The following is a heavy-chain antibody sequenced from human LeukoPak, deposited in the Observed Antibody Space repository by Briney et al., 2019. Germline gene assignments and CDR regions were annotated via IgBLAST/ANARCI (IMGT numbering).Heavy chain of an antibody. D-gene: IGHD2-2*01. CDR2: INPNSGGT. CDR1: GYTFSAYY. CDR3: ARDRVVVVPAAQDYYYYGMDV. V-gene: IGHV1-2*02. J-gene: IGHJ6*02. Sequence: ASVKVSCKASGYTFSAYYMHWVRQAPGQGLEWMGWINPNSGGTNYAQKFQGGVTMTRDTSISTAFMELSSLRSDDTAVYYCARDRVVVVPAAQDYYYYGMDVWGQGTTVTVSS.